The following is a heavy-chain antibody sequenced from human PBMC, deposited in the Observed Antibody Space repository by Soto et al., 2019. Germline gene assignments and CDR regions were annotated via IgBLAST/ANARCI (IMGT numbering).Heavy chain of an antibody. J-gene: IGHJ6*02. Sequence: QVQLVESGGGGVKPGGSLRLSWAASGFTFSSYAIHWARPAPGKGRGWVAIISYVGSKEIYADSVKGRFTISRYNSKNTLYLQMNSLRAEDTAVYYCARVNGYYYYAMDVWGQGTTVTVSS. CDR3: ARVNGYYYYAMDV. V-gene: IGHV3-30-3*01. CDR2: ISYVGSKE. D-gene: IGHD2-8*01. CDR1: GFTFSSYA.